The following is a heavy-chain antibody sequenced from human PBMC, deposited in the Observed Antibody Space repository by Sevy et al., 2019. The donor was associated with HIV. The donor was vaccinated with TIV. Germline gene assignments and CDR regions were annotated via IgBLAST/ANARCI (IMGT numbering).Heavy chain of an antibody. CDR1: GFTFSSYS. CDR3: ARSLVVVAAKKWDAFDI. J-gene: IGHJ3*02. D-gene: IGHD2-15*01. V-gene: IGHV3-21*01. Sequence: GGSLRLSCAASGFTFSSYSMNWVRQAPGKGLEWVSSISSSSSYIYYADSVKGRFTISRDNAKNSLYLQMNSLRAEDTAVYYCARSLVVVAAKKWDAFDIWGQGPMVTVSS. CDR2: ISSSSSYI.